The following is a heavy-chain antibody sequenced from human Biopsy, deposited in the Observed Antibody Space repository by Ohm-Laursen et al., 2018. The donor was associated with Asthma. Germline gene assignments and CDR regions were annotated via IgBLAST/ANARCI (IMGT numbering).Heavy chain of an antibody. D-gene: IGHD5-12*01. CDR2: LIPVLGTP. Sequence: SSVKISCKASGDSFSNYAISWVQQAPGQGLEWMGGLIPVLGTPDHAQMFEGRVTITADESTSTAYMELSSLSSEDTAVYYCARGYSGSDRIVYYYSGLEVWGQGTTVTVSS. CDR1: GDSFSNYA. J-gene: IGHJ6*02. V-gene: IGHV1-69*01. CDR3: ARGYSGSDRIVYYYSGLEV.